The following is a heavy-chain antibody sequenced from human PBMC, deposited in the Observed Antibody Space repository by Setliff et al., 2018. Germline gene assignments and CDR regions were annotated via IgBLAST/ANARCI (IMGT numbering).Heavy chain of an antibody. D-gene: IGHD3-3*01. CDR2: IYHNGNT. CDR3: ARERQGGFLEWSPLDP. Sequence: SETLSLTCTVSGGSVSPYFWSWIRQPPGKGLEWIGYIYHNGNTNFNPSLKSRVNMSVDTSNNQFVLNLKAVTAADTAVYYCARERQGGFLEWSPLDPWGQGILVTVSS. J-gene: IGHJ5*02. CDR1: GGSVSPYF. V-gene: IGHV4-59*02.